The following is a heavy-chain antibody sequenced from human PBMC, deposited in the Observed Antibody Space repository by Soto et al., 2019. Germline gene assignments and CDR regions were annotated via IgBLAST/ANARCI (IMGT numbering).Heavy chain of an antibody. V-gene: IGHV3-21*01. D-gene: IGHD1-26*01. CDR1: GFTFSSYS. CDR3: ARDFLYSGSYHPSLAVNYHGMDV. CDR2: ISSSSSYI. J-gene: IGHJ6*01. Sequence: EVQLVESGGGLVKPGGSLRLSCAASGFTFSSYSMNWVRQAPGKGLEWVSSISSSSSYIYYADSVKGRFTISRDHAKNSLYLQMNSLRAEDTAVYYCARDFLYSGSYHPSLAVNYHGMDVW.